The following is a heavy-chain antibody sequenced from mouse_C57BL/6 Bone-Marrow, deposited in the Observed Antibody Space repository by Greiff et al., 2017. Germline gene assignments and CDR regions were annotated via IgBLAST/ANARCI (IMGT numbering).Heavy chain of an antibody. CDR1: GYAFTNYL. CDR3: TRSYYYGSSYGGYAMDY. V-gene: IGHV1-54*01. J-gene: IGHJ4*01. CDR2: INPGSGGT. Sequence: QVQLQQSGAELVRPGTSVKVSCKASGYAFTNYLIEWVKQRPGQGLEWIGVINPGSGGTNYNEKFKGKATLTADKSSSTAYMQLSSLTSEDSAVYFCTRSYYYGSSYGGYAMDYWGQGTSVTVSS. D-gene: IGHD1-1*01.